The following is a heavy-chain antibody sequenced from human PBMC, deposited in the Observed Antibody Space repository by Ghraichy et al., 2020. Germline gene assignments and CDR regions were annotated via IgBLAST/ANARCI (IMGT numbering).Heavy chain of an antibody. CDR1: GFTFSSYA. D-gene: IGHD3-22*01. CDR3: AKAMGGGLWYDSSGYYFLFDY. J-gene: IGHJ4*02. V-gene: IGHV3-23*01. Sequence: GGSLRLSCAASGFTFSSYAMSWVRQAPGKGLEWVSAISGSGGSTYYADSVKGRFTISRDNSKNTLYLQMNSLRAEDTAVYYCAKAMGGGLWYDSSGYYFLFDYWGQGTLVTVSS. CDR2: ISGSGGST.